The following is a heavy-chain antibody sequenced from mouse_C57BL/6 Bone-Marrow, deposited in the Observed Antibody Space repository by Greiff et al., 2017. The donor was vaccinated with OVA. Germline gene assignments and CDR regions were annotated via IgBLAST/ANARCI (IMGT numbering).Heavy chain of an antibody. J-gene: IGHJ4*01. V-gene: IGHV1-26*01. CDR3: AREGSTMDD. Sequence: VQLQQSGPELVKPGASVKISCKASGYTFTDYYMNWVKQSHGKSLEWIGDINPNNGGTSYNQKFKGKATLTVDKSSSTAYMELRSLTSEDSAVYYCAREGSTMDDWGQGTSVTVSS. CDR2: INPNNGGT. D-gene: IGHD5-1*01. CDR1: GYTFTDYY.